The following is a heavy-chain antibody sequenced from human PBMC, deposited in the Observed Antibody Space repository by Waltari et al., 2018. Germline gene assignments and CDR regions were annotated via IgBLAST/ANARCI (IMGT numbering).Heavy chain of an antibody. CDR1: GDFMSSTDW. CDR3: ARDRGRGLYLDS. D-gene: IGHD2-15*01. J-gene: IGHJ4*02. V-gene: IGHV4-4*02. CDR2: IHRSGRT. Sequence: QVQLQESGPGLVKPSGTLSLTCAVSGDFMSSTDWWSWVRQPPGKGLEWSGQIHRSGRTHYNPSLETRVSMSIDPSNNQFSLKVTSATAADTAVYYCARDRGRGLYLDSWGQGTLVTVSP.